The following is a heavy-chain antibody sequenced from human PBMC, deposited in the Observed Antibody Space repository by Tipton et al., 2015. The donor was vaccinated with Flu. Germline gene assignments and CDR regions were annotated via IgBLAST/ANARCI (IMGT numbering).Heavy chain of an antibody. V-gene: IGHV4-61*02. D-gene: IGHD3-9*01. J-gene: IGHJ4*02. CDR1: GDSITTGAYY. CDR2: IYTSGST. Sequence: TLSLTCTVSGDSITTGAYYWAWIRQPAGRGLEWVGRIYTSGSTNYSPSLASRATISRDTSKNQFSLSLASVTASDTAIYYCVREEQLVIYSFEFWGQGTPVTVSS. CDR3: VREEQLVIYSFEF.